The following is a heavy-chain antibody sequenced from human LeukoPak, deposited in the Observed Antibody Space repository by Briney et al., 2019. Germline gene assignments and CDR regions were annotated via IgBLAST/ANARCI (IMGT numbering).Heavy chain of an antibody. Sequence: GGSLRLSCEASGFTFSSYHMNWVRQAPGKGLEWVSSISSSGSYTYYVDSVKGRFTISRDNAKNSLYLQMNSLRAEDTAVYYCARDPSSGWYLKGWFDPWGQGTLVTVSS. D-gene: IGHD6-19*01. J-gene: IGHJ5*02. CDR2: ISSSGSYT. CDR1: GFTFSSYH. V-gene: IGHV3-21*01. CDR3: ARDPSSGWYLKGWFDP.